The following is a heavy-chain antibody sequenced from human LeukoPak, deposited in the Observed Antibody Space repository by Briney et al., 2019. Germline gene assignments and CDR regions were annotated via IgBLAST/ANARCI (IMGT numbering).Heavy chain of an antibody. Sequence: PGGSLRLSCVASGIAFSKTWMSWVRQAPGKGLEWVGRIKSKNDGGAIDYIEPVKGRFTISRDDAKNTVYLQMNSLKTEDTAMYYCTTDPRDWGQETLVTVSS. CDR3: TTDPRD. J-gene: IGHJ4*02. V-gene: IGHV3-15*01. CDR2: IKSKNDGGAI. CDR1: GIAFSKTW.